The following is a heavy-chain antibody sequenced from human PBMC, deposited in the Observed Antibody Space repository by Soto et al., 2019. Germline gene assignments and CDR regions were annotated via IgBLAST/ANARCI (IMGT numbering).Heavy chain of an antibody. J-gene: IGHJ4*02. CDR1: GGSFSGYY. Sequence: PSETMSLTCAVYGGSFSGYYWSWIRQPPGKGLEWIGEINHSGSTNYNPSLKSRVTISVDTSKNQFSLKLSSVTAADTAVYYRARGPRITIFGVVTNFDYWGQGTLVTVSS. V-gene: IGHV4-34*01. CDR3: ARGPRITIFGVVTNFDY. CDR2: INHSGST. D-gene: IGHD3-3*01.